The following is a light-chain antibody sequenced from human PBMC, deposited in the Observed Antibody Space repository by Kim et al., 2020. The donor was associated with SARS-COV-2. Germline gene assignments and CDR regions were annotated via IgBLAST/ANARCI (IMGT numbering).Light chain of an antibody. V-gene: IGKV3D-20*01. CDR2: VTS. Sequence: SPEEQPPPSCGAIVRVITAFLTWYQHKPGLTPRVLIYVTSPGATGVPDRFSVGGSGTDFTLTISRLGPENFAEYFCQRIVRSPFTFCAG. CDR3: QRIVRSPFT. J-gene: IGKJ3*01. CDR1: VRVITAF.